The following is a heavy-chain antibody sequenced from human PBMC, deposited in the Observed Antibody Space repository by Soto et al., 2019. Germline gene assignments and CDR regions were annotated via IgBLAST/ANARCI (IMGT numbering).Heavy chain of an antibody. CDR2: ISGSGGST. CDR3: AKDPGFIVGGWYDFDY. Sequence: GGSLRLSCAASGFTFSSYAMSWVRQAPGKGLEWVSAISGSGGSTYYADSVKGRFTISRDNSKNTLYLQMNSLRAEDTAVYYCAKDPGFIVGGWYDFDYWGQGTLVTVSS. D-gene: IGHD6-19*01. J-gene: IGHJ4*02. V-gene: IGHV3-23*01. CDR1: GFTFSSYA.